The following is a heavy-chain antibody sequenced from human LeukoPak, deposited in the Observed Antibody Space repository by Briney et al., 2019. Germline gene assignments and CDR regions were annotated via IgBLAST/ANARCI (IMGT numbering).Heavy chain of an antibody. J-gene: IGHJ4*02. CDR2: ISAYNGNT. V-gene: IGHV1-18*01. Sequence: ASVKVSYKASGYTFTSYGISWVRQAPGQGLEWMGWISAYNGNTNYAQKLQGRVTMTTDTSTSTAYMELRSLRSDDTAVYYCARADDYYYDSSGETFFDYWGQGTLVTVSS. CDR3: ARADDYYYDSSGETFFDY. D-gene: IGHD3-22*01. CDR1: GYTFTSYG.